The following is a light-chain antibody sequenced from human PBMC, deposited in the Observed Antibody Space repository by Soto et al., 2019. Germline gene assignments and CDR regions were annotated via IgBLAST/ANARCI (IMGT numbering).Light chain of an antibody. CDR3: RHYNSYPWT. CDR2: KAS. CDR1: QTISSW. Sequence: DIQMTQSPSTLSGSVGDRVTITCRASQTISSWLAWYQQKPGKAPKLLIYKASTLKSGVPSRFSGSGSGTEFTLTISSLQPDDFATYYCRHYNSYPWTFGQGTKVDIK. J-gene: IGKJ1*01. V-gene: IGKV1-5*03.